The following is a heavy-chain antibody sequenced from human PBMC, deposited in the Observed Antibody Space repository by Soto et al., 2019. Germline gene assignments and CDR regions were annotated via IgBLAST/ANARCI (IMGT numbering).Heavy chain of an antibody. D-gene: IGHD5-12*01. CDR2: ISYDGSNK. Sequence: GGSLRLSCAASGFTFSSYGMHWVRQAPGKGLEWVAVISYDGSNKYYADSVKGRFTISRDNSKNTLYLQMNSLRAEDTAVYYCAKGTGELDIVATPFDYWGQGTLVTVSS. CDR3: AKGTGELDIVATPFDY. CDR1: GFTFSSYG. J-gene: IGHJ4*02. V-gene: IGHV3-30*18.